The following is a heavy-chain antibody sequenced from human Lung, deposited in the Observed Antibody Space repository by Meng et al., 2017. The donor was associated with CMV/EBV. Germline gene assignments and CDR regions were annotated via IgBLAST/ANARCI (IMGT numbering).Heavy chain of an antibody. Sequence: QVQLVQAGAEVKKPGSSVKVACKNSGGSFSTYTFSWVRQAPGQGLEWMGGLIPVLNKAKSAPRFQDRVTFTADETTTTAYMELSSLTFEGTAVYFCARGRGNQPLFDFWGQGTLVTVSS. CDR1: GGSFSTYT. D-gene: IGHD2/OR15-2a*01. V-gene: IGHV1-69*16. J-gene: IGHJ4*02. CDR2: LIPVLNKA. CDR3: ARGRGNQPLFDF.